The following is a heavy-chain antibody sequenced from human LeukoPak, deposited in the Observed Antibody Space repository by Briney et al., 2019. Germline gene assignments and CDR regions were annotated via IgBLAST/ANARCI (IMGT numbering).Heavy chain of an antibody. J-gene: IGHJ4*02. D-gene: IGHD3-16*01. CDR1: GFTFSSYW. CDR3: AKGARVGSYRSPDEY. CDR2: INSDGSST. V-gene: IGHV3-74*01. Sequence: GGSLRLSCAASGFTFSSYWMHWVRQAPGKGLVWVSRINSDGSSTSYADSVRGRFSISRDNAKNTLYLQMNSLRAEDTALYYCAKGARVGSYRSPDEYWGQGTLVTVSS.